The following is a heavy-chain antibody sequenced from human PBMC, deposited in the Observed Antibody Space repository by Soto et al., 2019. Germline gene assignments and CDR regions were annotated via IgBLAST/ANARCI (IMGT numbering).Heavy chain of an antibody. CDR2: INHSGST. Sequence: SETLSLTCAVYGGSFSGYYWSWIRQPPGKGLEWIGEINHSGSTNYNPSLKSRVTISVDTSKNQFSLKLSSVTAADTAVYYCARAPVGHSSGNYYYYYMDVWGKGTTVTVSS. CDR3: ARAPVGHSSGNYYYYYMDV. CDR1: GGSFSGYY. V-gene: IGHV4-34*01. D-gene: IGHD6-19*01. J-gene: IGHJ6*03.